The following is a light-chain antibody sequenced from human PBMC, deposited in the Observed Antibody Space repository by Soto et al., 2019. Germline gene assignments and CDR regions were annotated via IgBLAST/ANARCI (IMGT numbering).Light chain of an antibody. CDR2: GAS. J-gene: IGKJ1*01. CDR1: KDIRSNY. Sequence: ETVLTQSPGTLSLSPGERATLSCRASKDIRSNYLTWYRLTPGQAPRLLIYGASKRANGIAYRFSGSGSGTFFILIISRLEPEDSARYYCQQYDSSPWTFGQGTKVEIK. CDR3: QQYDSSPWT. V-gene: IGKV3-20*01.